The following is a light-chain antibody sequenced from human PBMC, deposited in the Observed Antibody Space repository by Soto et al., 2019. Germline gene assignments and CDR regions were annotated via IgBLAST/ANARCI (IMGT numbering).Light chain of an antibody. CDR3: QQTYASIT. V-gene: IGKV1-39*01. CDR2: TAS. CDR1: QNIKNY. J-gene: IGKJ5*01. Sequence: DIQMTQSPSSVSASVGDRVTLTCRASQNIKNYLNWYQQKPGKAPKLLIYTASTLQNGVPSRFGGSGSGTDFTLTITGLQPEDFGSYYCQQTYASITFGQGTRLEIK.